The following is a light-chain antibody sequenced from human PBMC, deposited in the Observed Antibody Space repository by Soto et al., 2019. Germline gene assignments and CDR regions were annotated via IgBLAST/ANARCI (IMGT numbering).Light chain of an antibody. Sequence: EIVLTQSPGTLSLSPGERATLSCRASQSVSGNYIAWYQQKPGQAPRLLIYGASSRATGIPDRFSGSGSGTDFTLTISRLEPEDFAVYYCQQYDSTPQTFGQGTTVEI. CDR1: QSVSGNY. CDR3: QQYDSTPQT. V-gene: IGKV3-20*01. J-gene: IGKJ1*01. CDR2: GAS.